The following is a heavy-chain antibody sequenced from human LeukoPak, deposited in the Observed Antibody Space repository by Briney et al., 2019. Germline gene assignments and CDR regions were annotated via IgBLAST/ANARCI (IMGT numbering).Heavy chain of an antibody. CDR2: ISAYNGNT. CDR3: ARVWEYDILAGNYYHMDV. Sequence: ASVKVSCKASGYTFTSYGISWVRQAPGQGLEWMGWISAYNGNTNYAQKLQGRVTMTTDTSTSTAYMELRSLRSDDTAVYYCARVWEYDILAGNYYHMDVWGKGTTVTVSS. V-gene: IGHV1-18*01. CDR1: GYTFTSYG. D-gene: IGHD3-9*01. J-gene: IGHJ6*03.